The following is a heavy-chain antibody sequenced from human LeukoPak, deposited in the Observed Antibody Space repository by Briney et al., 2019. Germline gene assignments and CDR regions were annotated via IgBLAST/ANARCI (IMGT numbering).Heavy chain of an antibody. Sequence: PGGSLRLSCGASGLSFSGHWMTWVRQAPGRGLGWVANIKPDGSEKLYVDSVKGRFTISRDNADNLVYLQMISLTAEDTAVYYCASTKLGEFNNWGQGTLVTVSS. CDR3: ASTKLGEFNN. V-gene: IGHV3-7*01. CDR2: IKPDGSEK. CDR1: GLSFSGHW. J-gene: IGHJ4*02. D-gene: IGHD7-27*01.